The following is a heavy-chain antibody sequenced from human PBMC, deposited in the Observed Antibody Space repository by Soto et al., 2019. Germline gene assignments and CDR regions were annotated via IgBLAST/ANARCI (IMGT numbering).Heavy chain of an antibody. CDR3: ARDFAAGTIFGVVIIPYFDY. CDR2: ISSSSTI. CDR1: GFTFSSYS. D-gene: IGHD3-3*01. Sequence: GGSLRLSCAASGFTFSSYSMNWVRQAPGKGLEWVSYISSSSTIYYADSVKGRFTISRDNAKNSLYLQMNSLRAEDTAVYYCARDFAAGTIFGVVIIPYFDYWGQGTLVTVSS. V-gene: IGHV3-48*01. J-gene: IGHJ4*02.